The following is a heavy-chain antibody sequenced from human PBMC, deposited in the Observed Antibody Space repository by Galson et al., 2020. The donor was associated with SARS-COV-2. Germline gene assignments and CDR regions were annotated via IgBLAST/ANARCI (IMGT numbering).Heavy chain of an antibody. CDR3: ARDGHSRRGWAFDY. J-gene: IGHJ4*02. CDR2: TFSDGSAI. D-gene: IGHD6-19*01. CDR1: GFTFSDHA. V-gene: IGHV3-33*01. Sequence: GESLKISCAASGFTFSDHAMHWVRQAPGKGLEWVAKTFSDGSAIYYGDSVRGRFTISRDSSKNTVDLQMNNLRVDDTALYYCARDGHSRRGWAFDYWCQGTLLTVSA.